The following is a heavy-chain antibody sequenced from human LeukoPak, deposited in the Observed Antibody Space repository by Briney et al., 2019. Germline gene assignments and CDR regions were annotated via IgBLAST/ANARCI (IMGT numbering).Heavy chain of an antibody. CDR1: GFTFDDYT. V-gene: IGHV3-43*01. J-gene: IGHJ4*02. CDR3: AKEGNWNYFDY. CDR2: ISWDGGST. D-gene: IGHD1-1*01. Sequence: GGSLRLSCAASGFTFDDYTMHWVRHAPGKGPEWVSLISWDGGSTYYADSVKGRFTISRDNSKNSLYLQMNSLRTEDTALYYCAKEGNWNYFDYWGQGTLVTVSS.